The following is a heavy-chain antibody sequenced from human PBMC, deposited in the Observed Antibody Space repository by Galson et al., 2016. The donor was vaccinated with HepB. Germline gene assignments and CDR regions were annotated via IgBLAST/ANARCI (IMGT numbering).Heavy chain of an antibody. CDR3: GKHGGFDY. CDR1: GLSFSNSG. Sequence: SLRLSCAASGLSFSNSGMSWVRQAPGRGREWVAVITRSGDATHYEDFVKGRFTISRDNSKNTLYLYMNHWTAGDTAIYYCGKHGGFDYWGQGALVTVSS. D-gene: IGHD3-16*01. CDR2: ITRSGDAT. J-gene: IGHJ4*02. V-gene: IGHV3-23*01.